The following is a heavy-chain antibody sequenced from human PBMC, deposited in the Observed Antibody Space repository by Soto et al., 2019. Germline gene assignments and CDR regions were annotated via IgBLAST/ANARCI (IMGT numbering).Heavy chain of an antibody. CDR2: MTSSGAYT. V-gene: IGHV3-21*01. J-gene: IGHJ4*02. CDR3: AIYRYASYDSWTGFPNDF. CDR1: GFAFMSYT. D-gene: IGHD3-3*01. Sequence: GGSLRLSCAASGFAFMSYTMNWVRQAPGKGLEWVSSMTSSGAYTYHADSVKGRFTISRDNAKNSLYLEMNSLRAEDTAVYYCAIYRYASYDSWTGFPNDFWGRGTLVTVSS.